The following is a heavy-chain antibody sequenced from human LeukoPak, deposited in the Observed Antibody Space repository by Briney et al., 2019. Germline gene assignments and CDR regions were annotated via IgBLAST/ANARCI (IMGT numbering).Heavy chain of an antibody. CDR2: IYYSGST. Sequence: TPSETLSLACTVSGGSISSSSYYWGWIRQPPGKGLEWIGSIYYSGSTYYNPSLKSRVTISVDTSKNQFSLKLSSVTAAATALYYCARDLRESSTVVTPRVGYWGQGTLVTVSS. V-gene: IGHV4-39*07. D-gene: IGHD4-23*01. CDR3: ARDLRESSTVVTPRVGY. CDR1: GGSISSSSYY. J-gene: IGHJ4*02.